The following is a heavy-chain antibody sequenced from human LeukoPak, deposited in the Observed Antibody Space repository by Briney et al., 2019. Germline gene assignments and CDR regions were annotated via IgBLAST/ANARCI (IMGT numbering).Heavy chain of an antibody. J-gene: IGHJ4*02. CDR2: INHSGST. D-gene: IGHD2-15*01. CDR1: GGSFRGYY. CDR3: ARTRSYCSGGSCYPYYFDY. V-gene: IGHV4-34*01. Sequence: SETLSLTCAVYGGSFRGYYWSWIRQPPGKGREWIGEINHSGSTNYNPSLKSRVTISVDTSKNQFSLKLSSVTAADTAVYYCARTRSYCSGGSCYPYYFDYWGQGTLVTVSS.